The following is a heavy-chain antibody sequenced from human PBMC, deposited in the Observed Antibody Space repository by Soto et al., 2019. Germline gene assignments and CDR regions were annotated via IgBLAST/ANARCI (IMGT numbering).Heavy chain of an antibody. V-gene: IGHV3-30*18. CDR2: ISYDGSNK. CDR3: AKDSSSWYVEYFQH. J-gene: IGHJ1*01. Sequence: GGSLRLSCAASGFTFSSYGMHWVRRAPGKGLEWVAVISYDGSNKYYADSVKGRFTISRDNSKNTLYLQMNSLRAEDTAVYYCAKDSSSWYVEYFQHWGQGTLVTVSS. CDR1: GFTFSSYG. D-gene: IGHD6-13*01.